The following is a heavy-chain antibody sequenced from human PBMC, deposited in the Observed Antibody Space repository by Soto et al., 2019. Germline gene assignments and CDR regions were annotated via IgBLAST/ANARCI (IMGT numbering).Heavy chain of an antibody. D-gene: IGHD2-2*01. CDR1: GFTFSSYA. J-gene: IGHJ4*02. V-gene: IGHV3-23*01. CDR2: ISGSGGST. Sequence: GGSLRLSCAASGFTFSSYAMSWVRQAPGKGLEWVSAISGSGGSTYYADSVKGRFTISRDNSKNTLYLQMNSLRAEDTAVYYCAKDPTVDQLLPGPFDYWGQGTLVTVSS. CDR3: AKDPTVDQLLPGPFDY.